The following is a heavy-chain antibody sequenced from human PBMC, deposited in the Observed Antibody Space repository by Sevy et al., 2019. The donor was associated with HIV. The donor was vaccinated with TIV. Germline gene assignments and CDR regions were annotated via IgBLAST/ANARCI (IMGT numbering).Heavy chain of an antibody. CDR3: AKDVVGGYYDSTGYSDH. D-gene: IGHD3-22*01. Sequence: GSLRLSCAASGFTFTEFVMSWVRQSPGKGLEWVSTINSGGGSTYYADSVKGRFTISRDNSQNTLDLQMNSLRAEDTAVYYCAKDVVGGYYDSTGYSDHWGQGTLVTVSS. CDR1: GFTFTEFV. J-gene: IGHJ4*02. CDR2: INSGGGST. V-gene: IGHV3-23*01.